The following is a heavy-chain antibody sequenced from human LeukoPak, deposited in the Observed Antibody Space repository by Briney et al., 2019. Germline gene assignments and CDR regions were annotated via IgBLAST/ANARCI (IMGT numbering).Heavy chain of an antibody. CDR2: INHSGST. CDR1: GGSFSGYY. J-gene: IGHJ4*02. CDR3: ARRGGAGPLDY. V-gene: IGHV4-34*01. Sequence: PSETLSLTCAVYGGSFSGYYWSWIRQPPGKGLEWIGEINHSGSTNYNPSLKSRVTISVDTSKNQFSLKLSSVTAADTAVYYCARRGGAGPLDYWGQGTLVTVSS. D-gene: IGHD1-26*01.